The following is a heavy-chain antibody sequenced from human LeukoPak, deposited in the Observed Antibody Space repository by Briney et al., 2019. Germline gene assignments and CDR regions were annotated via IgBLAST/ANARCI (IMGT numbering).Heavy chain of an antibody. V-gene: IGHV3-30-3*01. CDR1: GFTFSSYA. J-gene: IGHJ4*02. Sequence: GRSLRLSCAASGFTFSSYAMHWVRQAPGKGPEWAAVISYDGSNRYYADSVKGRFTISRDNSKNTLYLQMNSLRAEDTAVYYCARDEGSSGYYVGYFDYWGQGTLVTVSS. CDR2: ISYDGSNR. D-gene: IGHD3-22*01. CDR3: ARDEGSSGYYVGYFDY.